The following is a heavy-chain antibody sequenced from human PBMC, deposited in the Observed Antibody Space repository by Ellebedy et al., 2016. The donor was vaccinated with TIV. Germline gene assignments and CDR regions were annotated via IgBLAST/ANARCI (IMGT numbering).Heavy chain of an antibody. V-gene: IGHV3-23*01. CDR1: GFTFSSYA. J-gene: IGHJ4*02. Sequence: GESLKISXAASGFTFSSYAMSWVRQAPGKGLEWVSAISGSGGSTYYADSVKGRFTISRDNSKNTLYLQMNSLRAEDTAVYYCARDDKWAIDYWGQGTLVTVSS. D-gene: IGHD1-26*01. CDR3: ARDDKWAIDY. CDR2: ISGSGGST.